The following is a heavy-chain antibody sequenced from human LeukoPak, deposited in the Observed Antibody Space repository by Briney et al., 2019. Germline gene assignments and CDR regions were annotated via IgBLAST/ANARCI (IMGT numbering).Heavy chain of an antibody. V-gene: IGHV1-18*01. CDR1: GYTFTSYG. CDR2: ISAYNGNT. D-gene: IGHD3-3*01. J-gene: IGHJ3*02. Sequence: ASVKVSCKASGYTFTSYGISWVRQAPGQGLEWMGWISAYNGNTNYAQKLQGRVTITTDESTSTAYMELSSLRSEDTAVYYCARSSITIFGVVTDLGAFDIWGQGTMVTVSS. CDR3: ARSSITIFGVVTDLGAFDI.